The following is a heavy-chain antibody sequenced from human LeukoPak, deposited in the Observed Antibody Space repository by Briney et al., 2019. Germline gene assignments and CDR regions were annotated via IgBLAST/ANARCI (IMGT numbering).Heavy chain of an antibody. CDR2: INPNSGGT. CDR1: GYTFTGYY. CDR3: AREGGYCRSTSCYDPNFDY. D-gene: IGHD2-2*01. Sequence: ASVKVSCKASGYTFTGYYIHWVRQAPGQGLEWMGWINPNSGGTNYAQKFQGRVTMTRDTSISTSYMELSRLRSDDTAVYFCAREGGYCRSTSCYDPNFDYWGQGTLVTVSS. V-gene: IGHV1-2*02. J-gene: IGHJ4*02.